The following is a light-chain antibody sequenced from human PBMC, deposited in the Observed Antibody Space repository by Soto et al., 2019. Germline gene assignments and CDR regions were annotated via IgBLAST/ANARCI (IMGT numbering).Light chain of an antibody. CDR1: QSVDRD. J-gene: IGKJ5*01. Sequence: EVVLTQSPATLSLSLGEVATLSCRASQSVDRDLAWYRQKPGQPPSLLIHGASTRATGVPARFSGSGSGTEFTLTISSLQSEDFAVYYCQQCGSSPLTFGGGTRLEIK. V-gene: IGKV3-15*01. CDR2: GAS. CDR3: QQCGSSPLT.